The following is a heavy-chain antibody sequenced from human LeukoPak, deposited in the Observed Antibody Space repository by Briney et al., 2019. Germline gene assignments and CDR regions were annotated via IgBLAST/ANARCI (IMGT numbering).Heavy chain of an antibody. CDR3: AKDPSYGYDAFDI. D-gene: IGHD6-25*01. V-gene: IGHV3-7*01. Sequence: GGSLRLSCAASGFTFSTYWMSWVRQAPGKGLEWVANIKQDGTEKYYVDSVKGRFTISRDNSKNMVYLQMNSLRGEDTAVYYCAKDPSYGYDAFDIWGQGTMVTVSS. CDR1: GFTFSTYW. J-gene: IGHJ3*02. CDR2: IKQDGTEK.